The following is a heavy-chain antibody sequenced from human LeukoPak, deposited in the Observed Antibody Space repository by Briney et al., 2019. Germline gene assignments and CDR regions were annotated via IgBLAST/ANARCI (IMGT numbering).Heavy chain of an antibody. D-gene: IGHD3-10*01. CDR3: ARALYYYGSGSYGFDY. Sequence: SETLSLTCTVSGGSISSSSYYWGWIRQPPGKGLEWIGSVYYTGSTYYNPSLKSRVTISVDTSKNQFSLKLSSVTAADTAVYYCARALYYYGSGSYGFDYWGQGTLVTVSS. V-gene: IGHV4-39*07. CDR1: GGSISSSSYY. CDR2: VYYTGST. J-gene: IGHJ4*02.